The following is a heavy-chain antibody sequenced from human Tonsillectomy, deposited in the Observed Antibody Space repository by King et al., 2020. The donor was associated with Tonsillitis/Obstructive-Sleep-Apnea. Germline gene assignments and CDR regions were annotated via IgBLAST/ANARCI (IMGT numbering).Heavy chain of an antibody. CDR1: GHTFISYY. V-gene: IGHV1-46*01. Sequence: HVQLVESGAEVKKPGASVKVSCKASGHTFISYYIHWVRQAPGQGLEWMGIINPSGGSTRYAQKFQGRVTMTRDTSTSTVYMELRSLRSEDTAVYYCARDQRTNYYMDVWGKGPTVTVSS. J-gene: IGHJ6*03. CDR2: INPSGGST. CDR3: ARDQRTNYYMDV.